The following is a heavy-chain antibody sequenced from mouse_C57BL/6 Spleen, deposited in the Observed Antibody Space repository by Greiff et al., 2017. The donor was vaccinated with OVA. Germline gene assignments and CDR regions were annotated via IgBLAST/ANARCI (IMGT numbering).Heavy chain of an antibody. CDR1: GYTFTDYY. CDR3: AKERNYYYGIAMDY. Sequence: VQRVESGAELVRPGASVKLSCKASGYTFTDYYINWVKQRPGQGLEWIARIYPGSGNTYYNEKFKGKATLTAEKSSSTAYMQLSSLTSEDSAVYFCAKERNYYYGIAMDYWGQGTSGTVSS. D-gene: IGHD1-1*01. V-gene: IGHV1-76*01. CDR2: IYPGSGNT. J-gene: IGHJ4*01.